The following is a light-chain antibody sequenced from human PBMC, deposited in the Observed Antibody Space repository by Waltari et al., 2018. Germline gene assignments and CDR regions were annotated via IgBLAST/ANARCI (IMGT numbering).Light chain of an antibody. CDR3: ESGGHGTWV. V-gene: IGLV4-69*01. Sequence: QLVPTQSPSATASLGASVKLTCAPLGGRRTTVIAWHHQQPEKGPRFLMRINSDGSHIKGDEIPDRFSGSSSGAEHYLTISSVQSEDEADYYCESGGHGTWVFGGGTKLTVL. CDR1: GGRRTTV. J-gene: IGLJ3*02. CDR2: INSDGSH.